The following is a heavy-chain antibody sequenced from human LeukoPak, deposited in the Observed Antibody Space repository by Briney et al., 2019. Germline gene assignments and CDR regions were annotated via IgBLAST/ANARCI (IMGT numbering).Heavy chain of an antibody. V-gene: IGHV3-11*04. CDR1: GFAFSDYY. CDR2: INTLNTTA. J-gene: IGHJ4*02. CDR3: ARTKSVGGLDY. Sequence: GGPLRLSCAASGFAFSDYYMTWVRQAPGKGLEWLSYINTLNTTANYRDSIKGRFIVSRDNAKNSLYLQMNSLRAEDTAVYYCARTKSVGGLDYWGQGTLVTVSS. D-gene: IGHD1-26*01.